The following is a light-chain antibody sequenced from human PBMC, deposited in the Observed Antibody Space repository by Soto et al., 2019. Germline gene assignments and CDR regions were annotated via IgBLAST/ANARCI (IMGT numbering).Light chain of an antibody. CDR1: QSLVYSDGNTY. Sequence: DVVMTQSPLSLPVTLGQPASISCRSSQSLVYSDGNTYLNWFQQRPGQSPRRLIYKVSNRDSGVPDSCRGSWSGPDFTLIISRVEAGDGGVYYCMQTTHSPRTFGQGTKLEIK. CDR3: MQTTHSPRT. CDR2: KVS. V-gene: IGKV2-30*01. J-gene: IGKJ2*01.